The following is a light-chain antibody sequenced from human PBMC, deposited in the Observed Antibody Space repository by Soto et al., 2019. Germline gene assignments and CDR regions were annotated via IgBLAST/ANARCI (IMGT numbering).Light chain of an antibody. J-gene: IGLJ1*01. CDR1: SSDIGAYNY. CDR3: SSYTSISALV. Sequence: QSALTQPASVSGSPGQSITISCTGTSSDIGAYNYDSWYQQHPGKAPKLMIYEVSDRPSGVSNRFSGSKSGNTASLTISGLQAEDEADYYCSSYTSISALVFGRGTKVTV. V-gene: IGLV2-14*01. CDR2: EVS.